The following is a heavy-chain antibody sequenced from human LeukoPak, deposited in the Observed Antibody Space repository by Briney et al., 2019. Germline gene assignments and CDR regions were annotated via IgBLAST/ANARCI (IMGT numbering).Heavy chain of an antibody. V-gene: IGHV3-74*01. CDR1: GFTFSRYW. Sequence: GGSLRLSCVVSGFTFSRYWMHWVCQAPGKGLVWVSRINRDGRSTVSADSVKGRFTISRDNAKNTLYLQMNSLRVEDTAVYYCARVDGDYWGQGTLVNVSP. J-gene: IGHJ4*02. CDR2: INRDGRST. D-gene: IGHD3-9*01. CDR3: ARVDGDY.